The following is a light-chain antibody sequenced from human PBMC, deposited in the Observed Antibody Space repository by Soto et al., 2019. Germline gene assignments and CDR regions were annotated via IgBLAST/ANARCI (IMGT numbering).Light chain of an antibody. J-gene: IGLJ1*01. Sequence: QSVLTQPPSVSGAPGQRVTISCTGSSSNIGAGYDVHWYQQLLGTAPKLLIYGNSNRPSGVPDRFSGSNSGTSASLAITGLQAEDEADYYCQSYDSALSALYVFGTGTK. V-gene: IGLV1-40*01. CDR3: QSYDSALSALYV. CDR2: GNS. CDR1: SSNIGAGYD.